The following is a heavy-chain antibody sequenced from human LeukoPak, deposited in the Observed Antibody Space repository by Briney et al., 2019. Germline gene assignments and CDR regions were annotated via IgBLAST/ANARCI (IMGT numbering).Heavy chain of an antibody. Sequence: ASVKVSCKASGYTFTSYAMNWVRQAPGQGLEWMGWINTNTGNPTYVQGFTGWFVFSFDTSVSTAYLQISSLKAEDTAVYYCARVGTTKAYSSSWYVIDYWGQGTLVTVSS. CDR2: INTNTGNP. V-gene: IGHV7-4-1*02. CDR3: ARVGTTKAYSSSWYVIDY. CDR1: GYTFTSYA. D-gene: IGHD6-13*01. J-gene: IGHJ4*02.